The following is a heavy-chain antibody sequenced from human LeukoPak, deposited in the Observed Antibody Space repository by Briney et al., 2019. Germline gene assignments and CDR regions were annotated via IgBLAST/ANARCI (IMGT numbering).Heavy chain of an antibody. J-gene: IGHJ6*02. CDR3: ARSRYCTNGVCYAPPYYYYGIDV. CDR1: GFTFSSYA. CDR2: ISYDGSNK. Sequence: PGGSLRLSCAASGFTFSSYAMHWVRQAPGKGLEWVAVISYDGSNKYYADSVKGRFTISRDNSKNTLYLQMNSLRAEDTAVYYCARSRYCTNGVCYAPPYYYYGIDVWGQGTTVTVSS. V-gene: IGHV3-30-3*01. D-gene: IGHD2-8*01.